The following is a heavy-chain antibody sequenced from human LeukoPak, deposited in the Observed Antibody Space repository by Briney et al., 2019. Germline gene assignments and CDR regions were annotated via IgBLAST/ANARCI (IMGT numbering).Heavy chain of an antibody. D-gene: IGHD3-10*01. CDR3: AKDRTMVRGVTPADP. J-gene: IGHJ5*02. CDR2: IRYDGSNK. CDR1: GFTFRSYG. Sequence: GGSLRLSCAASGFTFRSYGMHWVRPSPGKGLEWVSFIRYDGSNKYYADSVKGRFTISRDNSKNTLYLQMNSLRAEDTAVYYCAKDRTMVRGVTPADPWGQGTLVTVSS. V-gene: IGHV3-30*02.